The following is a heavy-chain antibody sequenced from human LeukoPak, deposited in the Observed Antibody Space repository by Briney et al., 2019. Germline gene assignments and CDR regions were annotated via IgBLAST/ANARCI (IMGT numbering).Heavy chain of an antibody. CDR1: GGSITSYH. CDR2: IHYSGST. D-gene: IGHD3-22*01. Sequence: SETLSLTCTVSGGSITSYHWSWIRQPPGKGLEWIGYIHYSGSTNYSPSLKSRVTISVDTSKIQFSLKLISVTTADTAVYYCVRQAYYDSRGPPVWGQGTLVTVSS. J-gene: IGHJ4*02. V-gene: IGHV4-59*08. CDR3: VRQAYYDSRGPPV.